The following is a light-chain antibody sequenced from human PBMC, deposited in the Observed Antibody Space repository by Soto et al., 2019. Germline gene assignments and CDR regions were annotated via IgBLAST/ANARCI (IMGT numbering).Light chain of an antibody. CDR3: SSYGASSTL. CDR1: SSDIGGYNY. V-gene: IGLV2-14*03. J-gene: IGLJ2*01. CDR2: DVS. Sequence: QSALTQPASVSGSPGQSITISCTGSSSDIGGYNYVSWYQQHPGKAPKLLIYDVSYRPSGISDRFSGSKSGNTASLTISGLQPDDEADYYCSSYGASSTLFGGGTKHRP.